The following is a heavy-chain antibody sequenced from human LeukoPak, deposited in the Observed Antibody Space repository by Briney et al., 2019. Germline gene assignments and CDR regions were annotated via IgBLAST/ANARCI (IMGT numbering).Heavy chain of an antibody. CDR1: GCTFTGYY. V-gene: IGHV1-2*02. D-gene: IGHD5-12*01. CDR3: ARDDIVATFGVDV. Sequence: ASVKVSCKASGCTFTGYYMHWVRQAPGQGLEWMGWINPNSGGTNYAQKFQGRVTMTRDTSISTAYMELSRLRSDDTAVYYCARDDIVATFGVDVWGKGTTVTVSS. CDR2: INPNSGGT. J-gene: IGHJ6*04.